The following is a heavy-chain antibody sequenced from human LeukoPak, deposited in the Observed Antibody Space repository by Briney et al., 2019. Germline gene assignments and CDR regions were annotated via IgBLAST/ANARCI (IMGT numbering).Heavy chain of an antibody. D-gene: IGHD3-22*01. CDR1: GGSISSYY. Sequence: SETLSLTCTVSGGSISSYYWSWIRQPAGKGLEWIGRIYTSGSTNYNPSLKSRVTMSVDTSKNQFSLKLSSVTAADTAVYYCAREVLYYYDGSGYLYYFDYWGQGTLVTVSS. CDR3: AREVLYYYDGSGYLYYFDY. CDR2: IYTSGST. V-gene: IGHV4-4*07. J-gene: IGHJ4*02.